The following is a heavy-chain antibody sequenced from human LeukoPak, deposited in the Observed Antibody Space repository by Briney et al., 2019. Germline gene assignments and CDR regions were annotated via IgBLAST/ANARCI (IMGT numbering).Heavy chain of an antibody. CDR2: INHSGST. CDR3: ARGLGDCSSTSCYRWFDP. D-gene: IGHD2-2*01. CDR1: GGSFSGYY. J-gene: IGHJ5*02. V-gene: IGHV4-34*01. Sequence: SETLSLTCAVYGGSFSGYYWSWLRQPPGKGLEWIGEINHSGSTNYNPSLKSRVTISVDTSKSQFSLKLSSVTAADTAVYYCARGLGDCSSTSCYRWFDPWGQGTLVTVSS.